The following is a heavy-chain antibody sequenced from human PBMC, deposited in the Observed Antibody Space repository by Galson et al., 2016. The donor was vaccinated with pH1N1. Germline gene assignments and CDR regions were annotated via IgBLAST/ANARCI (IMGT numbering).Heavy chain of an antibody. CDR2: TCYRSKWYN. J-gene: IGHJ4*02. CDR3: ARRGIGEFLYYFDS. V-gene: IGHV6-1*01. Sequence: CAISGDSVSSNSAAWNWIRQSPSRGLEWLGRTCYRSKWYNDYGVSVKSRITINPDTSKNQFSLQLNSVTAADTAVYYCARRGIGEFLYYFDSWGQGTLVTVSS. D-gene: IGHD3-10*01. CDR1: GDSVSSNSAA.